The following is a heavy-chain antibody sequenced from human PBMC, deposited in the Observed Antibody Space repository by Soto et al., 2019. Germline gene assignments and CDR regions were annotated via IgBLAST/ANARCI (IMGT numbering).Heavy chain of an antibody. V-gene: IGHV1-69*08. CDR1: GGTFSSYT. J-gene: IGHJ4*02. D-gene: IGHD3-10*01. CDR3: ARDVPAMVRGVIFDY. CDR2: IIPILGIA. Sequence: QVQLVQSGAEVKKPGSSVKVSCKASGGTFSSYTISWVRQAPGQGLEWMGRIIPILGIANYAQKFQGRVTITADKSTSTAYMELSSLRSEDRAVYYCARDVPAMVRGVIFDYWGQGTLVTVSS.